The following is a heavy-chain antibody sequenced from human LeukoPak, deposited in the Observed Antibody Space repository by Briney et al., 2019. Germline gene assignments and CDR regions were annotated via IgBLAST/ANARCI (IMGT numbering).Heavy chain of an antibody. CDR2: IKQDGSGK. J-gene: IGHJ4*02. CDR1: GFTFSSYW. D-gene: IGHD1-26*01. Sequence: PGGSLRLSCAASGFTFSSYWMSWVRQAPGKGLEWVANIKQDGSGKYYLDSVKGRFTVSRDNAKNSLYLQMNSLRAEDTAVYYCAMALGNGSHDCWGQGTLVTVSS. V-gene: IGHV3-7*01. CDR3: AMALGNGSHDC.